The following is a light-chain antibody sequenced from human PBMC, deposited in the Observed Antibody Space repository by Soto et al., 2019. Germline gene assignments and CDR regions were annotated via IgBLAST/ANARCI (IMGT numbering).Light chain of an antibody. CDR1: QTVIKNY. J-gene: IGKJ4*01. CDR2: GAS. CDR3: QHRNNWPLT. V-gene: IGKV3D-20*02. Sequence: ESVLTQSPGTLSLSPGERATLSCRASQTVIKNYLAWYQRKPGQAPRLLIYGASNRATGIPDRFSGDGSGTDFTLTISGLEPEDFAVYYCQHRNNWPLTFGGGTKVDIK.